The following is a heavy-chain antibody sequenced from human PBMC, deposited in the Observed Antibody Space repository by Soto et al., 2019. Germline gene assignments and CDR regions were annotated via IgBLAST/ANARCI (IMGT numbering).Heavy chain of an antibody. D-gene: IGHD3-10*01. J-gene: IGHJ4*02. CDR3: ATYGSGTYTPTTFDY. Sequence: QVQLQESGPGLVKPSQTLSLTCTVSGGSISSGDYYWSWIRQHPGKGLEWIGYIYYSGSTYYNPSLESRVTISVDTSKNQFSLMLSSVTAADPAVYYCATYGSGTYTPTTFDYWCQGTLVTVSS. V-gene: IGHV4-31*03. CDR2: IYYSGST. CDR1: GGSISSGDYY.